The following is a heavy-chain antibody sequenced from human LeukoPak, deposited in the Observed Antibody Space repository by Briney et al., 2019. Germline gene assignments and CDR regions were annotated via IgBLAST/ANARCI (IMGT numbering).Heavy chain of an antibody. CDR2: MNTDSGAT. V-gene: IGHV1-2*02. Sequence: ASVKVSCKVSGYTFTGYYMHWVRQAPGQGPKWMGWMNTDSGATNYAQKFQGRVTMTRDRNSNTAFMELSELRYDDTAVYYCARLALTGPYDYWGQGTMVRVSS. CDR3: ARLALTGPYDY. J-gene: IGHJ4*02. CDR1: GYTFTGYY. D-gene: IGHD6-19*01.